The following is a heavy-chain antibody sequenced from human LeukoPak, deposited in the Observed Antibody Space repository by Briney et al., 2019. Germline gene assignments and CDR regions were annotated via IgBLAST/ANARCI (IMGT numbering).Heavy chain of an antibody. V-gene: IGHV5-51*01. CDR2: IFPGDSDT. Sequence: GESLKISCKGYGDRFTSYWVAWVRPLPGKGLEWMGIIFPGDSDTRYSPSIQGQVTISVDRSISTAYLQWSSLKASDTAIYYCARRPLHSQNWLAPWGQGTLVTVSS. CDR3: ARRPLHSQNWLAP. J-gene: IGHJ5*02. CDR1: GDRFTSYW.